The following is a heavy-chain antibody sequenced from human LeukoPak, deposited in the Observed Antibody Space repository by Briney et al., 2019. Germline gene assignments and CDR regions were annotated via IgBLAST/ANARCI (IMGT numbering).Heavy chain of an antibody. V-gene: IGHV1-69*13. CDR2: IIPIFGTA. CDR3: AREQSDPVAGYIDY. J-gene: IGHJ4*02. Sequence: SVKVSCKASGYTFTSYGISWVRQAPGQGLEWMGGIIPIFGTANYAQKFQGRVTITADESTSTAYMELSSLRSEDTAVYYCAREQSDPVAGYIDYWGQGTLVTVSS. CDR1: GYTFTSYG. D-gene: IGHD6-19*01.